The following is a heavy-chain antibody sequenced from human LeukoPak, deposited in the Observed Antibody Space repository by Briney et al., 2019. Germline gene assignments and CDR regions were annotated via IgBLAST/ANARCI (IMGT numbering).Heavy chain of an antibody. CDR1: GYTFTSYA. CDR3: ARGRPYAFDI. J-gene: IGHJ3*02. V-gene: IGHV1-18*04. Sequence: ASVKVSCKASGYTFTSYAISWVRQAPGQGLEWMGWISTYSGNTNYAQKLQGRITMTTETSTSTAYMELRSLRSDDTAVYYCARGRPYAFDIWGQGTMVTVSS. CDR2: ISTYSGNT.